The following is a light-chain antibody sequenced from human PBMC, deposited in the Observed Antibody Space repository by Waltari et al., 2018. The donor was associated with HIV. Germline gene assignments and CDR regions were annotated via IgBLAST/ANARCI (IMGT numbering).Light chain of an antibody. CDR2: EGS. CDR3: SSVANSVTLSVL. Sequence: QFALTQPASVSGSPGQSITISCSGTSSDIGYYNYVSCYQQHPRKAPKLMIYEGSNRPSGISNRFSGSKSGNTASLTISALQAEDESDYFCSSVANSVTLSVLFGGGTKLTVL. V-gene: IGLV2-14*01. CDR1: SSDIGYYNY. J-gene: IGLJ3*02.